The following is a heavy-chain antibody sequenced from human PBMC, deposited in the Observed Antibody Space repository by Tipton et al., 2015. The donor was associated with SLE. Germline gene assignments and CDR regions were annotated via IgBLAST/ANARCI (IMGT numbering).Heavy chain of an antibody. Sequence: TLSLTCTVSGGSISSDGEYWTWIRQHPGQALEWIGFIYYTGITHYNPSLKSRVTISVDTSKNRFSLELTSVTAADTAVYYCARPMVRGAHDAFDIWGQGTMVTVSS. V-gene: IGHV4-31*03. CDR3: ARPMVRGAHDAFDI. D-gene: IGHD3-10*01. CDR2: IYYTGIT. CDR1: GGSISSDGEY. J-gene: IGHJ3*02.